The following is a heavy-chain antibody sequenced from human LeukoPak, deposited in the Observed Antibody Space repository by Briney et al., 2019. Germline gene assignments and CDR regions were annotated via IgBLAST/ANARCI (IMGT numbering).Heavy chain of an antibody. Sequence: SETLSLTWTVSGXSISSSSDYWGWIRQPPGMGREWIGSIYYSGSTYFNPSLESRVTISVDTSKNQFSLKLSSVIAADTAVYYCGSLKGYVVYWGQGTLVTVSS. V-gene: IGHV4-39*01. CDR1: GXSISSSSDY. CDR2: IYYSGST. CDR3: GSLKGYVVY. J-gene: IGHJ4*02.